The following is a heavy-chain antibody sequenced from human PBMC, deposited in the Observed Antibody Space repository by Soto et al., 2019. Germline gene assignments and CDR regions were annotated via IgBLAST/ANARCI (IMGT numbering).Heavy chain of an antibody. D-gene: IGHD4-17*01. V-gene: IGHV3-30*18. CDR2: ISYAGSNK. CDR1: GFTFSSYG. CDR3: AKDNYGDLVFQTNWYFDL. Sequence: QVQLVESGGGVVQPGRSLRLSCAASGFTFSSYGMHWVRQAPGKGLEWVAVISYAGSNKYYADSVKGRFTISRDNSKNTLYLKMNRLIAEYSTVYYCAKDNYGDLVFQTNWYFDLWVRDSLVTVSS. J-gene: IGHJ2*01.